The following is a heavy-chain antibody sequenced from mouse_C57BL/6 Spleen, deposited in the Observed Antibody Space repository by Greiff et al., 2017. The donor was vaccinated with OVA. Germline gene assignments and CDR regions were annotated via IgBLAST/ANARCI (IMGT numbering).Heavy chain of an antibody. V-gene: IGHV1-50*01. CDR1: GYTFTSYW. CDR3: ARGGGPSMDY. J-gene: IGHJ4*01. CDR2: IDPSDSYT. Sequence: QVQLQQPGAELVKPGASVKLSCKASGYTFTSYWMQWVKQRPGQGLEWIGEIDPSDSYTNYNQKFKGKATLTVDTSSSTAYMQLSSLTSEDSAVYYCARGGGPSMDYWGQGTSVTVSS.